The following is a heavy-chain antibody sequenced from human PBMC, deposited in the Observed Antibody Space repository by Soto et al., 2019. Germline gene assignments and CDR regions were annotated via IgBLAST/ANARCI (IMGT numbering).Heavy chain of an antibody. CDR1: GGSFSGYY. V-gene: IGHV4-34*01. D-gene: IGHD2-15*01. Sequence: SETLSLTCAVYGGSFSGYYWSWIRQPPGKGLEWIGEINHSGSTNYNPSLKSRVTISVDTSKNQFSLKLSSVTAADTAVYYCGRGRGGGSSSSRFGGYYFWGQGTLVTVSS. CDR2: INHSGST. CDR3: GRGRGGGSSSSRFGGYYF. J-gene: IGHJ4*02.